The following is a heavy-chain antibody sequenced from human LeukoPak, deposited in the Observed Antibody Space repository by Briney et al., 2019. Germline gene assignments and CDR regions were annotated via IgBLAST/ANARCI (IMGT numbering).Heavy chain of an antibody. CDR1: GGSFSDYY. CDR3: ASSARGVIIDNWFDP. J-gene: IGHJ5*02. V-gene: IGHV4-34*01. D-gene: IGHD3-10*01. CDR2: INHSGST. Sequence: PSETLSLTCGVYGGSFSDYYWSWIRQSPGKGLEWIGEINHSGSTNYNPSLKSRVTISIDTSKNQFSLKLSSVTAADTAVYYCASSARGVIIDNWFDPWGQGTLVTVSS.